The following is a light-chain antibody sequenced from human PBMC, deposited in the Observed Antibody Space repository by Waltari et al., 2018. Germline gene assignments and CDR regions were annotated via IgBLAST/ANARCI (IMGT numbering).Light chain of an antibody. V-gene: IGLV8-61*01. CDR2: STN. J-gene: IGLJ3*02. Sequence: QTVVTQEPSFSVSPGGTVTLTCGLSSGSVSTSYYPSWYQQTPGQAPRTLIYSTNPRSSGVPDRFSGSILGNEAALTITGAQADDESDYYCVLYMGSGIRVFGGGTKLTVL. CDR3: VLYMGSGIRV. CDR1: SGSVSTSYY.